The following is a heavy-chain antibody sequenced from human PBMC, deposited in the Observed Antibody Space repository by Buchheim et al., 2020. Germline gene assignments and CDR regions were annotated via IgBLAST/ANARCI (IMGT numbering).Heavy chain of an antibody. D-gene: IGHD2-2*01. CDR2: MSGSA. CDR3: AKRSTSCYCWVF. CDR1: GFTFSSYA. J-gene: IGHJ1*01. V-gene: IGHV3-23*01. Sequence: VQLLESGGGLVQPGGSLRLSCAASGFTFSSYAMSWVRQAPGKGLEWVSGMSGSAYYADSVKGRFTISRDNSKSTVYVQMNSLRAEGTAVYYCAKRSTSCYCWVFWGQGTL.